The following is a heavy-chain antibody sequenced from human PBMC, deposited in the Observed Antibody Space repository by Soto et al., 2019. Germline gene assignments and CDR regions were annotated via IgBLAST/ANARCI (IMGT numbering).Heavy chain of an antibody. CDR2: IYYSGST. Sequence: QVQLQESGPGLVKPSQTLSLTCTVSGGSISSGGYYWSWIRQHPGKGLEWIGYIYYSGSTYYNPSLKSRVTISVDTSKNQFSLKLSSVTAADTAVDYCARDYIVGATASFWFDPWGQGTLVTVSS. D-gene: IGHD1-26*01. J-gene: IGHJ5*02. CDR1: GGSISSGGYY. V-gene: IGHV4-31*03. CDR3: ARDYIVGATASFWFDP.